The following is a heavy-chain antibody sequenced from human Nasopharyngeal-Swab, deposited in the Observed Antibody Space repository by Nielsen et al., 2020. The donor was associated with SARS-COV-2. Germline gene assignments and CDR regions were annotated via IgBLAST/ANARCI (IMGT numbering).Heavy chain of an antibody. Sequence: WIRQPPGKGLEWIGYIYYSGSTNYNPSLKSRVTISVDTSKNQFSLKLSPVTAADTAVYYCARVFWFPYYMDVWGKGTTVTVSS. D-gene: IGHD3-3*01. J-gene: IGHJ6*03. CDR3: ARVFWFPYYMDV. CDR2: IYYSGST. V-gene: IGHV4-59*01.